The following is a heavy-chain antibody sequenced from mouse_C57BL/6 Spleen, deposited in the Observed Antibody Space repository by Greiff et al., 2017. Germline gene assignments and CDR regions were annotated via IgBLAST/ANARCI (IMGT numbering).Heavy chain of an antibody. Sequence: VKLVESGPGLVQPSQSLSITCTVSGFSLTSYGVHWVRQSPGKGLEWLGVIWSGGSTDYNAAFISRLSISKDNSKSQVFFKMNSLQADDTAIYYCARKRDDYDVGYFDVWGTGTTVTVSS. J-gene: IGHJ1*03. CDR3: ARKRDDYDVGYFDV. CDR1: GFSLTSYG. D-gene: IGHD2-4*01. CDR2: IWSGGST. V-gene: IGHV2-2*01.